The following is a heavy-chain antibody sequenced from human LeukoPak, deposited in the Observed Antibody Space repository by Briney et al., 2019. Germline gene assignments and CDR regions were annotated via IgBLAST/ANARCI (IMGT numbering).Heavy chain of an antibody. D-gene: IGHD3-10*01. Sequence: LRLSCAASGFTFSSYAMSWIRQHPGKGLEWIGYIYYSGSTCYNPSLKSRVTISVDTSKNQFSLKLSSVTAADTAVYYCARGYPLWFGELPYYFDYWGQGTLVTVSS. CDR2: IYYSGST. V-gene: IGHV4-31*02. J-gene: IGHJ4*02. CDR1: GFTFSSYA. CDR3: ARGYPLWFGELPYYFDY.